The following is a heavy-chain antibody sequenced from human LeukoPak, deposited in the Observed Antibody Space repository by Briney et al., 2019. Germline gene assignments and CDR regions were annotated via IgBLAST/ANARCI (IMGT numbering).Heavy chain of an antibody. Sequence: QPGGSLRLSCAASGFTFSSYAMSWVRQAPGKGLEWVSAISGSGGSTYYADSVKGRFTISRDNSKNTLYLQMNSLRAEDTAVYYSAKVPTRYDFWSGYQDYWGQGTLVTVSS. CDR2: ISGSGGST. V-gene: IGHV3-23*01. CDR1: GFTFSSYA. CDR3: AKVPTRYDFWSGYQDY. D-gene: IGHD3-3*01. J-gene: IGHJ4*02.